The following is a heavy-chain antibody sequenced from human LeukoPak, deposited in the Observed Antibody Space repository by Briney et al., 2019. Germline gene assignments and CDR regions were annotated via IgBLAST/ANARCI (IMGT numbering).Heavy chain of an antibody. J-gene: IGHJ4*02. CDR3: ARRSSFDLYFDY. Sequence: SETLSLTCTVSGGSISSYHWSWIRQPPGKGLEWIGYIYYSGSTNYNPSLMSRVTISVDTSKNQFSLRLSSVTAADTAVYYCARRSSFDLYFDYWGQGTLVTVSS. V-gene: IGHV4-59*01. CDR2: IYYSGST. D-gene: IGHD3/OR15-3a*01. CDR1: GGSISSYH.